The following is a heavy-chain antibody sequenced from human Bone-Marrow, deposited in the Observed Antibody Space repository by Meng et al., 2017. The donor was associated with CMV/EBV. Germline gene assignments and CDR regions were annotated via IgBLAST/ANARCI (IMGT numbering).Heavy chain of an antibody. Sequence: SETLSLTCTVSGGSISSYYWSWIRQPPGKGLEWIGYIYYSGSTNYNPSLKSRVTISVDTSKNQFSLKLSSVTAADTAVYYCARGGSTSYYYYYGMDVWGQGTTVPVSS. CDR1: GGSISSYY. J-gene: IGHJ6*02. CDR2: IYYSGST. D-gene: IGHD2-2*01. CDR3: ARGGSTSYYYYYGMDV. V-gene: IGHV4-59*01.